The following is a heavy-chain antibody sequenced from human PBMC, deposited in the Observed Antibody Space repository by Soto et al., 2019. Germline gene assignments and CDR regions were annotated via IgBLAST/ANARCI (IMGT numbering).Heavy chain of an antibody. J-gene: IGHJ6*02. Sequence: ASVKVSCKASGYSLSDYHIHWVRHAPGQGLEWMGRINPNTGGTDYAHNFQGRVTMTRDTSISTAYMELNRLKSDDTAVYYCASESHVRDSRLFYFYAIDLWGQGTKVTVPS. CDR3: ASESHVRDSRLFYFYAIDL. V-gene: IGHV1-2*06. D-gene: IGHD2-21*02. CDR2: INPNTGGT. CDR1: GYSLSDYH.